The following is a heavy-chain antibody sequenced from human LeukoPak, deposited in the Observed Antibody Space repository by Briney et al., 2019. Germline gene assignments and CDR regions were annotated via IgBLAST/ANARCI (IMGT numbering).Heavy chain of an antibody. J-gene: IGHJ6*02. D-gene: IGHD6-6*01. CDR3: ARDAQSIAARYYYYYGMDV. CDR2: IIPILGIA. V-gene: IGHV1-69*04. Sequence: SVKVSCKASGGTFSSYAISWVRQAPGQGLEWMGRIIPILGIANYAQKFQGRVAITADKSTSTAYMELSSLRSEDTAVYYCARDAQSIAARYYYYYGMDVWGQGTTVTVSS. CDR1: GGTFSSYA.